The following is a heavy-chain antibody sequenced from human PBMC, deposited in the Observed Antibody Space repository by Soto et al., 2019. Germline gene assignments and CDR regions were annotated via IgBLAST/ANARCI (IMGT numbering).Heavy chain of an antibody. CDR3: ARTSQGGLAATPRSYYMDV. V-gene: IGHV1-46*03. J-gene: IGHJ6*03. D-gene: IGHD6-6*01. CDR2: INPSGGST. Sequence: ASVKVSCKASGYTFTSYYMHWVRQAPGQGLEWMGIINPSGGSTSYAQKFQGRVTMTRDTSTSTVYMELSSLRSEDTAVYYCARTSQGGLAATPRSYYMDVWGKGTTVTVSS. CDR1: GYTFTSYY.